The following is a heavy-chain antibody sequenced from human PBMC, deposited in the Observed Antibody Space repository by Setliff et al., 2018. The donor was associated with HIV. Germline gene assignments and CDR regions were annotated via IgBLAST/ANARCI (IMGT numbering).Heavy chain of an antibody. CDR2: INRDESRK. J-gene: IGHJ5*02. CDR3: ASMWKVGA. V-gene: IGHV3-7*03. CDR1: GFTFTTYW. D-gene: IGHD1-26*01. Sequence: PGGSLRLSCAASGFTFTTYWMSWVRQGPGKGPEWVANINRDESRKSYVDSVKGRFTISRDNAKNSLYLQMNNLRDEDTAVYFCASMWKVGAWGRGTLVTVSS.